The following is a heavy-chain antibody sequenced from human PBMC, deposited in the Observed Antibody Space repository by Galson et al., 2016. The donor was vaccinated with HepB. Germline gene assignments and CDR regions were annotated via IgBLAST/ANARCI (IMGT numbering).Heavy chain of an antibody. Sequence: SETLSLTCNVSGGFISNYYWTWIRQPAGKGLEWIGRIYSTGSTNYNPSLKRRLTMSVNTSKNLLSLKMTSVTAADTAIYYWARDGSSSANRFYFGIDAWGKGITVVVSS. V-gene: IGHV4-4*07. J-gene: IGHJ6*04. CDR3: ARDGSSSANRFYFGIDA. CDR2: IYSTGST. D-gene: IGHD6-13*01. CDR1: GGFISNYY.